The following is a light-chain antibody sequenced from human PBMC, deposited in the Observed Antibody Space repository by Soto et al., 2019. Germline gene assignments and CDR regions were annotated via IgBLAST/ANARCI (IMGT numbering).Light chain of an antibody. CDR1: QTIGSW. J-gene: IGKJ1*01. Sequence: DIQMTQSPSTLSGSVGDRVTITCRASQTIGSWLAWYQQKPGKAPKLLIYKASTLKSGVPSRFSSSGSGTEFTLTISSLQPDNFATYYCQHYNSYSEAFGQGTKVNLK. CDR2: KAS. CDR3: QHYNSYSEA. V-gene: IGKV1-5*03.